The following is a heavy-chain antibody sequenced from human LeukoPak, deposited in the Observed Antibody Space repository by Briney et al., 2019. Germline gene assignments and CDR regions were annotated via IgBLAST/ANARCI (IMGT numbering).Heavy chain of an antibody. CDR3: ARAFGSTMVRGVPFDY. CDR2: IIPILGIA. V-gene: IGHV1-69*04. Sequence: GASVKVSCKASGGTFSSYAISWVRQAPGQGLEWMGRIIPILGIANYAQKFQGRVTITADKSTSTAYMELSSLRSEDTAVYYCARAFGSTMVRGVPFDYWGQGTLVTVSS. CDR1: GGTFSSYA. J-gene: IGHJ4*02. D-gene: IGHD3-10*01.